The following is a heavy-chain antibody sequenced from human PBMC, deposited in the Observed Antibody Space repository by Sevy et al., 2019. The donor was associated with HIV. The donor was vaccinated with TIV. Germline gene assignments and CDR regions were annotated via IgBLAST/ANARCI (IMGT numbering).Heavy chain of an antibody. CDR3: AREELGTPTGAFDI. J-gene: IGHJ3*02. V-gene: IGHV3-64*02. Sequence: GGSLRLSCAASGFTFSSYAMHWVRQAPGKGLDYVSAISSNGGSTYYADSVKGRFTISRDNSKNTLYLQMGSLRAEDMAVYYCAREELGTPTGAFDIWGQGTMVTVSS. CDR1: GFTFSSYA. D-gene: IGHD7-27*01. CDR2: ISSNGGST.